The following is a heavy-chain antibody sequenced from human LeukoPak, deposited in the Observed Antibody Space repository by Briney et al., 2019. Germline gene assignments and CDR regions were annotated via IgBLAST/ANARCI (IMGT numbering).Heavy chain of an antibody. V-gene: IGHV3-7*01. J-gene: IGHJ1*01. Sequence: LPGGSLRLSCAASGFTFSSYWMSWVRQAPGKGLEWVANIKQDGSEKYYVDSVKGRFAISRDNAKNSLYLQMNSLRAEDTAVYYCARGPYDYVWGSYRLEYFQHWGQGTLVTVSS. D-gene: IGHD3-16*02. CDR3: ARGPYDYVWGSYRLEYFQH. CDR1: GFTFSSYW. CDR2: IKQDGSEK.